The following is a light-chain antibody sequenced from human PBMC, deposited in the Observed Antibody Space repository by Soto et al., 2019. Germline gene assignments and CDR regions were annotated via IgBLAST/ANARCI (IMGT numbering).Light chain of an antibody. Sequence: QSVLTQPASVSGSPGQSITVSCTGTSSDVGGHNYVSWFQQHPGQAPMLLIYEVTTRPSGVSTRFSGSKSCNTASLTISGLQAEDEADYHCSSYSSSGTLFVFGTGIKLTVL. V-gene: IGLV2-14*01. J-gene: IGLJ1*01. CDR2: EVT. CDR3: SSYSSSGTLFV. CDR1: SSDVGGHNY.